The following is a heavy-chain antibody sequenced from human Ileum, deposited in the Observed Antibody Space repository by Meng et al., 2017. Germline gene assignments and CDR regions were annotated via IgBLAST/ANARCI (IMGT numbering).Heavy chain of an antibody. CDR1: GFTFSDHW. Sequence: GESLKISCAASGFTFSDHWMNWVRQAPGKGLEWVANIKTDGTEKFYVDSVKGRFTISRDNAKNSLYLQMDSLRVEDTAKYYCVRDGETGLSDYDYWGQGTLVTVSS. CDR3: VRDGETGLSDYDY. D-gene: IGHD2-21*01. J-gene: IGHJ4*02. CDR2: IKTDGTEK. V-gene: IGHV3-7*01.